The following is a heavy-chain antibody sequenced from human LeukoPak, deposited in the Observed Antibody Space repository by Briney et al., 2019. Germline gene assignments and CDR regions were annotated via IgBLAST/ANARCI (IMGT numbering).Heavy chain of an antibody. Sequence: GRSLRLSCAASGFTLSNNYMSWVRQAPGKGLEWLSIIYIGGSTYYRDSVKGRFTISRDNSKNTLHLQMNSLRAGDTAVYYCARAEERGDIIREIHGMDVWGQGTTVTVSS. CDR3: ARAEERGDIIREIHGMDV. D-gene: IGHD3-10*01. CDR1: GFTLSNNY. CDR2: IYIGGST. V-gene: IGHV3-66*01. J-gene: IGHJ6*02.